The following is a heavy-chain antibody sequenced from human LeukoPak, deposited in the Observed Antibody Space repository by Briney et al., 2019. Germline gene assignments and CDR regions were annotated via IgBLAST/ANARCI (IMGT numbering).Heavy chain of an antibody. CDR1: GFTFSSFG. V-gene: IGHV3-30*18. J-gene: IGHJ4*02. CDR2: ISYDGSNK. CDR3: AKGEDIVVVTA. Sequence: GRSLRLSCAASGFTFSSFGMHWVRQAPGKGLGWVAVISYDGSNKYYADSVKGRFTISRDNSKNTLYLQMNSLRAEDTAVYYCAKGEDIVVVTAWGQGTLVTVSS. D-gene: IGHD2-21*02.